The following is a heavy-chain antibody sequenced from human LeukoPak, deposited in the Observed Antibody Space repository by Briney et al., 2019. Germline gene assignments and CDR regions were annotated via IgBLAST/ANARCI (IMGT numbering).Heavy chain of an antibody. V-gene: IGHV3-21*01. Sequence: GGSLRLSCAASGFSFMTYAMTWVRQAPGKGLEWVSSISSSSSYIYYADSVKGRFTISRDNAKNSLYLQMNSLRAEDTAVYYCARGMYSSSSPFDYWGQGTLVTVSS. CDR3: ARGMYSSSSPFDY. CDR1: GFSFMTYA. D-gene: IGHD6-6*01. J-gene: IGHJ4*02. CDR2: ISSSSSYI.